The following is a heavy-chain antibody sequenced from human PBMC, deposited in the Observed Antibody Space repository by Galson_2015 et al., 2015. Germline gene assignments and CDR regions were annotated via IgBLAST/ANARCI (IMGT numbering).Heavy chain of an antibody. CDR1: GYTFTSYA. Sequence: SVKVSCEASGYTFTSYAMHWVRQAPGQRLEWMGWINAGNGNTKYSQKFQGRVTITRDTSASTAYMELSSLRSEDTAVYYCARIPNSSGWYDAFDIWGQGTMVTVSS. CDR2: INAGNGNT. J-gene: IGHJ3*02. D-gene: IGHD6-19*01. CDR3: ARIPNSSGWYDAFDI. V-gene: IGHV1-3*01.